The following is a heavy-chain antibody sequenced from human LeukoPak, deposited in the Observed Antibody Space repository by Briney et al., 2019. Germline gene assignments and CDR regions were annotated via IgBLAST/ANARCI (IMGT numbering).Heavy chain of an antibody. J-gene: IGHJ4*02. CDR3: ARDQDYYGSGSYGPDY. V-gene: IGHV4-30-4*01. D-gene: IGHD3-10*01. CDR2: IYFSGST. Sequence: SETLSLTCTVSGDSISGTDYYWSWLRQPPGKGLEWIGNIYFSGSTYYNPSLKSRLSISVDTSKSQFSLRLTSVTAADTGVYYCARDQDYYGSGSYGPDYWGQGNLVTVSS. CDR1: GDSISGTDYY.